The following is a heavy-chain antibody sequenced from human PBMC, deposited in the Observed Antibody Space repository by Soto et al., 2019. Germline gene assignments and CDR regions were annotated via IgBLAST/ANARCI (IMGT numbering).Heavy chain of an antibody. CDR1: GYRFCTYW. J-gene: IGHJ4*02. D-gene: IGHD6-13*01. V-gene: IGHV5-51*01. CDR2: IYPADSYT. CDR3: ARRYIAAPATAFDL. Sequence: PVESLKISCQGSGYRFCTYWIHWVRQLPGKGLESVGIIYPADSYTRYSPSFQGQVTISADKTISTTYLQWSSLKASDTAMYFCARRYIAAPATAFDLWGQGTPVTVSS.